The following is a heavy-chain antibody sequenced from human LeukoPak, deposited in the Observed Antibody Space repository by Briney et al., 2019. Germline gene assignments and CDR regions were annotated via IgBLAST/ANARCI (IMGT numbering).Heavy chain of an antibody. J-gene: IGHJ4*02. CDR2: IWYDGSKK. D-gene: IGHD5-12*01. CDR1: GFTFSSYG. V-gene: IGHV3-33*08. CDR3: ARDSRGATGLDY. Sequence: GRSLRLSCAASGFTFSSYGMHWVRQAPGKGLEWVAVIWYDGSKKYYADSVKGRFTISRDNSKNTLYLQMNSLSAEDTAVYYCARDSRGATGLDYWGQGTPATVSS.